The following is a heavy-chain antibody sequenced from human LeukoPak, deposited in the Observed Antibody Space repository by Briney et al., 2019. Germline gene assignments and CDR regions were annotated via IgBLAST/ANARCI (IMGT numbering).Heavy chain of an antibody. CDR3: ASGEVVASRPFFDY. CDR1: GYTFTVYY. J-gene: IGHJ4*02. CDR2: IIPIFGTA. D-gene: IGHD2-15*01. V-gene: IGHV1-69*05. Sequence: GASVKVSCKASGYTFTVYYMHWVRQAPGQGLEWMGGIIPIFGTANYAQKFQGRVTITTDESTSTAYMELSSLRSEDTAVYYCASGEVVASRPFFDYWGQGTLVTVSS.